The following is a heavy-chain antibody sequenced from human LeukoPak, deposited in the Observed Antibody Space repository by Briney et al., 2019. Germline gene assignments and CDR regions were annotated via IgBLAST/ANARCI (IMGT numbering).Heavy chain of an antibody. CDR1: GGSISSGSYY. D-gene: IGHD1-26*01. V-gene: IGHV4-61*02. CDR3: ARGAASGNFDY. J-gene: IGHJ4*02. Sequence: SETLSLTCTVSGGSISSGSYYWSWIRQPAGKGLECIGLIYTTGSTNYNPSLKSRVTISVDTSKNQFSLKLSSVTAADTAVYYCARGAASGNFDYWGQGTLVTVSS. CDR2: IYTTGST.